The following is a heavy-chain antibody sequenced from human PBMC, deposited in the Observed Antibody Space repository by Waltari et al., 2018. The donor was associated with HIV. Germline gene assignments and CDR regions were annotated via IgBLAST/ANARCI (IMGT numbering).Heavy chain of an antibody. CDR3: AREVLIGVGVVIMDY. J-gene: IGHJ4*02. D-gene: IGHD3-3*01. CDR1: GGSINNFY. Sequence: QVQLQESGPGLVKPSETLSLICTVSGGSINNFYWAWIRQPPGEGLEWIGYIHYRGTTNYNPSLKSRVTISADTSQNQFSLNLNSVTAADTAVYYCAREVLIGVGVVIMDYWGQGTLVTVAS. CDR2: IHYRGTT. V-gene: IGHV4-59*01.